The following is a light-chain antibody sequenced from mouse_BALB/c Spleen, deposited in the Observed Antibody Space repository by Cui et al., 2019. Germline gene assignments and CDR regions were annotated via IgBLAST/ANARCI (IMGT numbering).Light chain of an antibody. J-gene: IGKJ5*01. CDR3: QQSNSWPLT. Sequence: ILLTQSPAILSLRPGERVSFSGRASQSIGTSIHWYQQRTNGSPRLLIKYASESISGIPSRFSGSGSGTDFTLSINSVESEDIADYYCQQSNSWPLTFGAGTKLELK. V-gene: IGKV5-48*01. CDR1: QSIGTS. CDR2: YAS.